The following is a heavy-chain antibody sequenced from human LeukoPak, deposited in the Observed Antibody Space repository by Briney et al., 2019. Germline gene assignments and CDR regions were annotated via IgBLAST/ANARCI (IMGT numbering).Heavy chain of an antibody. CDR1: GFIFSNYA. CDR2: ISSSSSYI. J-gene: IGHJ4*02. D-gene: IGHD3-10*01. Sequence: GGSLRLSCTASGFIFSNYAMHWVRQAPGKGLEWVSSISSSSSYIYYADSVKGRFTISRDNAKNSLYLQMNSLRAEDTAVYYCARKFLGSSFDYWGQGTLVTVSS. CDR3: ARKFLGSSFDY. V-gene: IGHV3-21*01.